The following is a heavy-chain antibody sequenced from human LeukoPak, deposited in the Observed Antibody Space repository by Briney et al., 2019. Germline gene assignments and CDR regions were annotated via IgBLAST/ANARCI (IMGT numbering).Heavy chain of an antibody. CDR2: ISGSGSST. CDR1: GFTFSSYA. CDR3: AKRGGYNSDYFAY. Sequence: GGSLRLSCAASGFTFSSYAMSWARQAPGKGLEWVSAISGSGSSTYYADYVKGRFSISRDSSKNTLYLQMNSLSAEDTAVYYCAKRGGYNSDYFAYWGQGTLVTVSS. D-gene: IGHD5-24*01. J-gene: IGHJ4*02. V-gene: IGHV3-23*01.